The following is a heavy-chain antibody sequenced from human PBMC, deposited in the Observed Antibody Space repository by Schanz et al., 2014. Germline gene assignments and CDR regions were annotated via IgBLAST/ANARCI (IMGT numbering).Heavy chain of an antibody. CDR2: FDLEQGQT. CDR1: GYRVRDVS. Sequence: QVDLIQTGAEVGKPGASVKVSCKVSGYRVRDVSIHWVRAVPGRGLQWLGGFDLEQGQTIYEHESQGGVIMTSDTSTDTAYLELSSLTSADAAVYYCTFPTAPCYRSGSCFNSWGPGTLVTVSS. V-gene: IGHV1-24*01. CDR3: TFPTAPCYRSGSCFNS. D-gene: IGHD3-10*01. J-gene: IGHJ5*02.